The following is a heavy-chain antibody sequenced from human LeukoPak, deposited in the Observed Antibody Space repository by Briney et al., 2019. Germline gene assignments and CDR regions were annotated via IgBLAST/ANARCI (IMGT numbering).Heavy chain of an antibody. D-gene: IGHD1/OR15-1a*01. Sequence: SQTLSLTCTVSGGSISSGGYYWSWIRQHPGKGLEWIGYIYYSGSTYYNPSLKSRVTISVDTSKNQFSLKLTSLTATDTAIYYCARRTPLWYFDYWGQGALVTVSS. CDR3: ARRTPLWYFDY. V-gene: IGHV4-31*03. CDR2: IYYSGST. J-gene: IGHJ4*02. CDR1: GGSISSGGYY.